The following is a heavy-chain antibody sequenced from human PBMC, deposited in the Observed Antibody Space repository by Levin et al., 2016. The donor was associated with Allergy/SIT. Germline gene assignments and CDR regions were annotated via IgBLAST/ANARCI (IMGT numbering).Heavy chain of an antibody. V-gene: IGHV4-39*01. CDR2: IYYSGST. D-gene: IGHD3-9*01. Sequence: WIRQPPGKGLEWIGSIYYSGSTYYNPSLKSRVTISVDTSKNQFSLKLSSVTAADMAVYYCARHKGTLRYFDWLSYYYYYGMDVWGQGTTVTVSS. CDR3: ARHKGTLRYFDWLSYYYYYGMDV. J-gene: IGHJ6*02.